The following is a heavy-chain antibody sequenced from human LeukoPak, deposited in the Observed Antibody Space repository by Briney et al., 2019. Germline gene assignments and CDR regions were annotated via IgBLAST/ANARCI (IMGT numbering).Heavy chain of an antibody. D-gene: IGHD4-17*01. CDR1: GYTFTGNY. V-gene: IGHV1-2*02. CDR3: ARVGGDSGRGWDPADY. J-gene: IGHJ4*02. Sequence: ASVKVSCKASGYTFTGNYMHWVRQAPGQGLEWMGWINPNSGGTKYTQKFQGRVTLTRDTSISTAYMDLSGLRFDDTAVYFCARVGGDSGRGWDPADYWGQGTLVTVSS. CDR2: INPNSGGT.